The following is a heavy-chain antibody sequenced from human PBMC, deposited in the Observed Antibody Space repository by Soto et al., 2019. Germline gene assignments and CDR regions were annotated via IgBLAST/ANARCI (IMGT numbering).Heavy chain of an antibody. CDR1: GFTFDDYT. D-gene: IGHD6-13*01. V-gene: IGHV3-43*01. J-gene: IGHJ4*02. Sequence: GGSLRLSCAASGFTFDDYTMHWVRQAPGKGLEWVSLISWDGGSTYYVDSVKGRFTISRDNSNNSLYLQMNSLRTEDTALYYCGKDRVIAAAGTEVLDYWGQGTLVTVSS. CDR2: ISWDGGST. CDR3: GKDRVIAAAGTEVLDY.